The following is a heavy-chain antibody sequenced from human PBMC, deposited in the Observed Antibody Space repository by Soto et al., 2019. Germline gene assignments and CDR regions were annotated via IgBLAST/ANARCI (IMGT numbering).Heavy chain of an antibody. V-gene: IGHV3-23*01. D-gene: IGHD3-16*02. CDR1: GFTFSSYA. J-gene: IGHJ6*03. CDR3: AKVLSAATGYYYMYV. CDR2: ISGSGGST. Sequence: PGGSLRLSCAASGFTFSSYAMSWVRQAPGKGLEWVSAISGSGGSTYYADSVKGRFTISRDNSKNTLYLQMNSLRAEDTAVYYCAKVLSAATGYYYMYVWGKGSTVTVSS.